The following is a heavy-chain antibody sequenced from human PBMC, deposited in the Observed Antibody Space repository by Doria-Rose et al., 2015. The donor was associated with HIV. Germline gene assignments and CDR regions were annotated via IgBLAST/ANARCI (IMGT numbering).Heavy chain of an antibody. Sequence: QVQLQESGPGLVKPSETLSLTCTVSGGSVASGTPYWDWIRQTPGKGLEWIGTIYYSGTTYYNPSLRGRVTISLRASKNQYPLKLISVTAADTGVYYCAKQAVNWFDPWGQGTLVTVSS. J-gene: IGHJ5*02. CDR1: GGSVASGTPY. V-gene: IGHV4-39*01. CDR3: AKQAVNWFDP. CDR2: IYYSGTT. D-gene: IGHD6-25*01.